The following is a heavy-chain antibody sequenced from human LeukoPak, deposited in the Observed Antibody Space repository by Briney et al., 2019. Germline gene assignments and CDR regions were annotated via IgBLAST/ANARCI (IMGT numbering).Heavy chain of an antibody. CDR1: GFTFSSYG. CDR2: IWYDGSNK. V-gene: IGHV3-33*01. CDR3: AGELAAAGRMDV. Sequence: GGSLRLSCAASGFTFSSYGMHWVRQAPGKGLEWVAVIWYDGSNKYYADSVKGRFTISRDNSKSTLYLQMNSLRAEDTAVYYCAGELAAAGRMDVWGKGTTVTVSS. J-gene: IGHJ6*04. D-gene: IGHD6-13*01.